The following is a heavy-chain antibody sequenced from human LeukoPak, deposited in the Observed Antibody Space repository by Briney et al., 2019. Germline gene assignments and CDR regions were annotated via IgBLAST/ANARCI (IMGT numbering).Heavy chain of an antibody. V-gene: IGHV3-30*04. Sequence: GGSLRLSCAASGFTFSSYAMHWVRQAPGKGLEWVAVISYDGSNKYYADSVKGRFTISRDNSKNTLYLQMNSLRAEDTAVYYCARDWRRYGTYRWFDPWGQGTLVTVSS. D-gene: IGHD3-3*01. CDR3: ARDWRRYGTYRWFDP. J-gene: IGHJ5*02. CDR1: GFTFSSYA. CDR2: ISYDGSNK.